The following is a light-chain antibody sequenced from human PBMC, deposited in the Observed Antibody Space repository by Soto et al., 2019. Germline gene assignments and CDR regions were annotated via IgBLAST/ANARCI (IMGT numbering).Light chain of an antibody. V-gene: IGKV1-33*01. CDR3: QQYDNLPG. CDR1: QDISNY. CDR2: DAS. J-gene: IGKJ2*03. Sequence: DIQMTQSPSSLSASVGDRVTITCQASQDISNYLNWYQQKPGKAPKLLIYDASNLETGVPSRFSGSGSGTDFTLTISSLQPEDIATYYCQQYDNLPGFGQGTKLEIK.